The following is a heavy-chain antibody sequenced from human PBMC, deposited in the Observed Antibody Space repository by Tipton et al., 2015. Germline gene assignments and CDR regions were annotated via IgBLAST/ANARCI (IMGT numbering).Heavy chain of an antibody. CDR1: GFGFYNYD. D-gene: IGHD6-19*01. J-gene: IGHJ6*02. Sequence: SLRLSCLASGFGFYNYDMFWVRQAPGRGLEWVAFISYDGSEESYADSVEGRFTISRDNAKNSLFLQMNRLRAEDTAVYYCARGRSTGWHLWDYYYYGMDVWGQGTTVTVSS. V-gene: IGHV3-33*07. CDR3: ARGRSTGWHLWDYYYYGMDV. CDR2: ISYDGSEE.